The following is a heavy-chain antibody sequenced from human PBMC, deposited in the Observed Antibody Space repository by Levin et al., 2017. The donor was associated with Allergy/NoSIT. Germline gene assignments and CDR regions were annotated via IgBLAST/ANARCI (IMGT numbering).Heavy chain of an antibody. J-gene: IGHJ4*02. CDR2: TYYKSKWYN. CDR3: ARMGITGITWYGAPFDY. CDR1: GDRVSSTSAT. V-gene: IGHV6-1*01. D-gene: IGHD1-7*01. Sequence: SQTLSLTCAISGDRVSSTSATWNWIRQSPSRGLEWLGRTYYKSKWYNDYAVSVKSRITINPDTSKNQFSLQLNSVTPEDTAVYYCARMGITGITWYGAPFDYWGQGTLVTVSS.